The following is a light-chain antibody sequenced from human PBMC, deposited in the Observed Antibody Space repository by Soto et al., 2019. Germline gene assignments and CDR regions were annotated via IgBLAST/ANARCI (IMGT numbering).Light chain of an antibody. CDR2: KAS. J-gene: IGKJ2*01. Sequence: DIQMTQSPSTLSASVGDRVTITCRASQSVSRSLAWYQQKPGQAPTLLIYKASTLSRGVPSRFSGGGFGTEFTLTISSLQPDDFATYYCQQYNVFSPYTFGRGTKLEI. CDR1: QSVSRS. V-gene: IGKV1-5*03. CDR3: QQYNVFSPYT.